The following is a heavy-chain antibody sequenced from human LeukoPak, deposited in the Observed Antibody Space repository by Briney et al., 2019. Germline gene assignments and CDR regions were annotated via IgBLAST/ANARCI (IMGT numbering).Heavy chain of an antibody. V-gene: IGHV3-23*01. CDR1: GFTFSGYA. D-gene: IGHD3-10*01. CDR3: AKLGGSGSYRLYYFDH. CDR2: INSSGGST. J-gene: IGHJ4*02. Sequence: PGGSLRLSCAASGFTFSGYAMTWVRQAPGKGLDWVSTINSSGGSTYYADSVKGRFTISRDNSQNTLYLQMNSLRAEDTAVYYCAKLGGSGSYRLYYFDHWGQGTLVTVSS.